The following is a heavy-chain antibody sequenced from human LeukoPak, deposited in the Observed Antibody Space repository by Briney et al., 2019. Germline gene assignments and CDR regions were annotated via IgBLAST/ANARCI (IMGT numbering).Heavy chain of an antibody. J-gene: IGHJ4*02. CDR1: GGSFSGYY. CDR2: INHSGST. Sequence: SETLSLTCAVYGGSFSGYYWSWIRQPPGKGLEWIGEINHSGSTNYNPSLKSRVTISVDTSKNQFSLKLSPVTAADTAVYYCARAPREMATITDDYWGQGTLVTVSS. V-gene: IGHV4-34*01. CDR3: ARAPREMATITDDY. D-gene: IGHD5-24*01.